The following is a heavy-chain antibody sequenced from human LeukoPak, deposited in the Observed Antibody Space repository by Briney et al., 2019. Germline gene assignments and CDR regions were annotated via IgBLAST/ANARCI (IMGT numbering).Heavy chain of an antibody. CDR3: AKDPEMATAAGDY. D-gene: IGHD5-24*01. Sequence: GRSLRLSCAASGFTFSSYGMHWVRQAPGKGLEWVAVISYDGSNKYYADSVKGRFTISRDNSKNTLYLQMNSLRAEDTAVYYCAKDPEMATAAGDYWGQGTLVTVSS. CDR1: GFTFSSYG. J-gene: IGHJ4*02. CDR2: ISYDGSNK. V-gene: IGHV3-30*18.